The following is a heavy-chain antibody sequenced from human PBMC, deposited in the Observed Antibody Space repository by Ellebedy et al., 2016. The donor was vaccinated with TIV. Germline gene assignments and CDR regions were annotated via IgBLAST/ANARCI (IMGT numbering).Heavy chain of an antibody. V-gene: IGHV4-4*07. CDR1: GGSISSYY. CDR3: ARYAKRWHSIRHLAWFDY. CDR2: IYTSGST. Sequence: SETLSLTCTVSGGSISSYYWSWIRQPAGKGLEWIGRIYTSGSTNYNPSLKSRLTMSVDTSRNQFSLKLSSVTAADTAVYYCARYAKRWHSIRHLAWFDYWGQGTLVTVSS. D-gene: IGHD2-8*01. J-gene: IGHJ4*02.